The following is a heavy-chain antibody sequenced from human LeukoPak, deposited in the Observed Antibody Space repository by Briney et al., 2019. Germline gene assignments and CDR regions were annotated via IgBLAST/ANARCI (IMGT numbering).Heavy chain of an antibody. J-gene: IGHJ4*02. CDR2: IYYSGGT. V-gene: IGHV4-61*01. D-gene: IGHD6-13*01. Sequence: SETLSLTCTVSGGSVSSGSYYWSWIRQPPGKGLEWIGYIYYSGGTNYNPSLKSRVTTSVDTSKNQFSLKLSSVTAADTAVYYCARVGSSSWYSHKTPFDYWGQGTLVTVSS. CDR1: GGSVSSGSYY. CDR3: ARVGSSSWYSHKTPFDY.